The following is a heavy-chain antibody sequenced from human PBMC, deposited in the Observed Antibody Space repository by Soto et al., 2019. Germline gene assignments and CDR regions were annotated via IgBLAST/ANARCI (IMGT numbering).Heavy chain of an antibody. CDR3: ARDRSLNFAVPPYGMDV. CDR2: IDESGGTT. Sequence: GGSLRLSCVVSGFMFSDHAMNCVRQAPGKGPEWISRIDESGGTTSYADSVKGRFTISRDNTRDSLYLHMSNLRAEDTAIYYCARDRSLNFAVPPYGMDVWGPGTTVTVSS. CDR1: GFMFSDHA. D-gene: IGHD3-3*01. V-gene: IGHV3-48*03. J-gene: IGHJ6*02.